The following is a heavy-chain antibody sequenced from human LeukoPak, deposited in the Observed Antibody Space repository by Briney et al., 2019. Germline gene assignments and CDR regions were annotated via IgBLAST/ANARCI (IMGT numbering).Heavy chain of an antibody. D-gene: IGHD2-2*01. Sequence: PSETLSLTCTVSGGSISSYYWSWIRQPPGKGLEWIRYIYYSGSTNYNPSLKSRVTISVDTSKNQFSLKLSSVTAADTAVYYCARLHRSTSRTFDPWGQGTLVTVSS. V-gene: IGHV4-59*08. CDR3: ARLHRSTSRTFDP. CDR1: GGSISSYY. CDR2: IYYSGST. J-gene: IGHJ5*02.